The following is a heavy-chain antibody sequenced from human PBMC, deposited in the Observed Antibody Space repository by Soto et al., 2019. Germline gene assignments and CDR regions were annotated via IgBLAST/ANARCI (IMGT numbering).Heavy chain of an antibody. D-gene: IGHD2-15*01. CDR1: VYTFTSYG. CDR2: ISAYNGNT. J-gene: IGHJ5*01. CDR3: ARLLGYCSGGSCQVGWFDF. Sequence: ASVKVSCKGSVYTFTSYGISCVRQAPGQGLEWMGWISAYNGNTNYAQKLQGRVTMTTDTSTSTAYMELRSLRSDDTAVYYCARLLGYCSGGSCQVGWFDFWGQGTLVTVSS. V-gene: IGHV1-18*01.